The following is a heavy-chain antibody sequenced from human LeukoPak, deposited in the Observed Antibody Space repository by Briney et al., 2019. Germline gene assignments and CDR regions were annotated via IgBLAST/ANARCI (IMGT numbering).Heavy chain of an antibody. Sequence: ASVKVSCKASGYTFTGYYMHWVRQAPGQGLEWMGWINPNSGGTNYAQKFQGRVTMTRDTSISTAYMELSRLRSDDTAVYYCARDGEVGYGDYEVNGEGDDWGQGTLVTVSS. CDR1: GYTFTGYY. CDR3: ARDGEVGYGDYEVNGEGDD. V-gene: IGHV1-2*02. CDR2: INPNSGGT. D-gene: IGHD4-17*01. J-gene: IGHJ4*02.